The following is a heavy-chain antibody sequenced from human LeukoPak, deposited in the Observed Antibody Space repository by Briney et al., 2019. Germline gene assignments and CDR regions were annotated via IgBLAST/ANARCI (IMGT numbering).Heavy chain of an antibody. D-gene: IGHD3-9*01. CDR2: ISGFGSTS. J-gene: IGHJ3*02. V-gene: IGHV3-23*01. Sequence: GGSLRLSCAASGFTFSSYAMSWVRQAPGKGLEWVSGISGFGSTSYHADSVKGRFTISRDNAKNSLYLQMNSLRAEDTAVYYCAKIPPSPVNDILTGYYIAFDIWGQGTMVTVSS. CDR3: AKIPPSPVNDILTGYYIAFDI. CDR1: GFTFSSYA.